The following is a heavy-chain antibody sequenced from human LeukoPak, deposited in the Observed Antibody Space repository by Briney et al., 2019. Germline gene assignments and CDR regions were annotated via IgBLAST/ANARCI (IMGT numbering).Heavy chain of an antibody. Sequence: ASVKVACKASGYTFTTYDINWVRQVTGQGLEWLGWMNRNSGNTGYAQKFQGRVTMTRNISITTAYMELSNLRSEDTAVYYCARVAGNCGGDCYRLLYWGQGTLVTVSS. CDR3: ARVAGNCGGDCYRLLY. CDR2: MNRNSGNT. D-gene: IGHD2-21*01. V-gene: IGHV1-8*01. J-gene: IGHJ4*02. CDR1: GYTFTTYD.